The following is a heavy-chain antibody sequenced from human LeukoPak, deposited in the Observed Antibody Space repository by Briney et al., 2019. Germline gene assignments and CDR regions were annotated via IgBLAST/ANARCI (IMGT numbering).Heavy chain of an antibody. CDR3: ARPHVVLMTSANYYFDY. CDR1: GFTFSNYA. CDR2: VSYDGNNK. D-gene: IGHD2-8*01. J-gene: IGHJ4*02. V-gene: IGHV3-30-3*01. Sequence: PGGSLRLSCPTSGFTFSNYAMHWVRQAPGKGLEWVAVVSYDGNNKYYADSVKGRFTTSRDTSKNTLYLQMNSLRAEDTAVYYCARPHVVLMTSANYYFDYWGQGTLVTVSS.